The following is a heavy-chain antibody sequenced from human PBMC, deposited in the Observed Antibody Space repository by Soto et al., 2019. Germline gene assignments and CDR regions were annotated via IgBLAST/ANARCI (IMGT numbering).Heavy chain of an antibody. D-gene: IGHD1-20*01. CDR1: GFTFSSYG. CDR3: ARQTNFHGNNRFFDY. Sequence: GGSLRLSCAASGFTFSSYGIHWVRQAPGKGLEWVAVISYDGSNRYYADSVKGRFTISRDNSKNTLYLQMNSLRAEDTAVYYCARQTNFHGNNRFFDYWGQGTLVTVS. J-gene: IGHJ4*02. V-gene: IGHV3-30*03. CDR2: ISYDGSNR.